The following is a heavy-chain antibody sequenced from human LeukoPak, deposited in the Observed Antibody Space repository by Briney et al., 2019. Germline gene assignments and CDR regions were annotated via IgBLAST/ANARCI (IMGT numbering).Heavy chain of an antibody. D-gene: IGHD4-17*01. J-gene: IGHJ4*02. Sequence: GGSLRLSCAASGFTFSSYSMNWVRQAPGKGLEWISFISSNSRTILYTDSVEGRFTSSRDNAKNSLYLQMNNLRVEDTAVYYCARDVGVYGDYAILGYWGQGTLVTVSS. CDR2: ISSNSRTI. CDR3: ARDVGVYGDYAILGY. CDR1: GFTFSSYS. V-gene: IGHV3-48*01.